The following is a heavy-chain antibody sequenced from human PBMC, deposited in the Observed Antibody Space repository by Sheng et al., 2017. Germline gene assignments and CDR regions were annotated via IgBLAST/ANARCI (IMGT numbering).Heavy chain of an antibody. V-gene: IGHV1-69*08. J-gene: IGHJ6*03. Sequence: QVQLVQSGAEVKKPGSSVKVSCKASGGTFSSYTISWVRQAPGQGLEWMGRIIPILGIANYAQKFQGRVTITADKSTSTAYMELSSLRSEDTAVYYCARDHPYSNYEGSLAYYYYYMDVWGKGTTVTVSS. CDR1: GGTFSSYT. D-gene: IGHD4-4*01. CDR3: ARDHPYSNYEGSLAYYYYYMDV. CDR2: IIPILGIA.